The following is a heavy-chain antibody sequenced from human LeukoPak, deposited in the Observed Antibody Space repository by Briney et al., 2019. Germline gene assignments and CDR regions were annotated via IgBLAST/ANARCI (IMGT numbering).Heavy chain of an antibody. J-gene: IGHJ3*02. CDR1: GGTFSSYA. Sequence: ASVKVSCKASGGTFSSYAISWVRQAPGQGLEWVGRIIPIFGTANYAQKFQGRDTITTDESTSTAYMELSSLRSEDTAVYYCARAIGAKGGAFDIWGQGTMVTVSS. CDR2: IIPIFGTA. V-gene: IGHV1-69*05. CDR3: ARAIGAKGGAFDI. D-gene: IGHD3-16*01.